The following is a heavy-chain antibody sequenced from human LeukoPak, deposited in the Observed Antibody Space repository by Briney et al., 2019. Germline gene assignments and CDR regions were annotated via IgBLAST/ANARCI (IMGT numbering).Heavy chain of an antibody. CDR1: GVTFSSYA. J-gene: IGHJ3*01. Sequence: GGSLRLSCAASGVTFSSYAMNWVRQAPGKGVEWVSAISGSGSGDNTYYAASVKGRFTISSDNSKNTLSLQMNSLRAEDTAVYYCAKIRPPAYDFWGQGTMVTVSS. V-gene: IGHV3-23*01. CDR3: AKIRPPAYDF. D-gene: IGHD3-3*02. CDR2: ISGSGSGDNT.